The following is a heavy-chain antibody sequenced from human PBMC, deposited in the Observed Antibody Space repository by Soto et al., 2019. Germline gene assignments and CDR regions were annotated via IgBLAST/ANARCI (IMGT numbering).Heavy chain of an antibody. D-gene: IGHD4-17*01. CDR3: ARDLESGQDYGDPGWFDP. Sequence: AXVKVSCKASGYTFTSYGISWVRQAPGQGLEWMGWISAYNGNTNYAQKLQGRVTMTTDTSTSTAYMELRSLRSDDTAVYYCARDLESGQDYGDPGWFDPWGQGTLVTXSS. V-gene: IGHV1-18*01. J-gene: IGHJ5*02. CDR1: GYTFTSYG. CDR2: ISAYNGNT.